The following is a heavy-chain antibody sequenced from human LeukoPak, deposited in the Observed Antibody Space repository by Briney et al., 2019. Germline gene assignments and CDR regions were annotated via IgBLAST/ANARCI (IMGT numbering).Heavy chain of an antibody. J-gene: IGHJ4*02. D-gene: IGHD1-26*01. Sequence: PGGSLGLSCAASGFGFNTYSMNWVRQAPGKGLEWVSYISSGSSTIYYADSVKGRFTISRDNAKNSLYLQMNSLRDEDTAVYYCASLRGLFDYWGRGTLVTVSS. CDR3: ASLRGLFDY. CDR2: ISSGSSTI. CDR1: GFGFNTYS. V-gene: IGHV3-48*02.